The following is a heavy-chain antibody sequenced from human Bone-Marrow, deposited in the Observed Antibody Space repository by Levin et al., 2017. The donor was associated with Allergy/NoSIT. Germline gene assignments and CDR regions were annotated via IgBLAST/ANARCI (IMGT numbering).Heavy chain of an antibody. V-gene: IGHV3-23*01. J-gene: IGHJ5*02. CDR1: GFTFGSYA. CDR3: AKDSYGDYVRWFAP. D-gene: IGHD4-17*01. Sequence: EASVKVSCAASGFTFGSYAMSWVRQAPGRGLEWVASIGGSGIGRYYPDSVKGRFTISRDNSKTTLYLQMNSLRAEDTALYYCAKDSYGDYVRWFAPWGQGTLVTVSS. CDR2: IGGSGIGR.